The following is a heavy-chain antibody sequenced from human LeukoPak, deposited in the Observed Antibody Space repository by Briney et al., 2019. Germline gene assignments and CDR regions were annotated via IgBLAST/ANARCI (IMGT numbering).Heavy chain of an antibody. J-gene: IGHJ4*02. D-gene: IGHD3-22*01. CDR3: ARLNYYDSGRYPSYYFDY. Sequence: PSETLSLTCTVSGGSISSYYWSWIRQPPGNGLEWIGYIYYSGSTNYNPSLKSRVTISVDTSKNQFSLKLSSVTAADTAVYYCARLNYYDSGRYPSYYFDYWGQGTLVTVSS. CDR1: GGSISSYY. V-gene: IGHV4-59*08. CDR2: IYYSGST.